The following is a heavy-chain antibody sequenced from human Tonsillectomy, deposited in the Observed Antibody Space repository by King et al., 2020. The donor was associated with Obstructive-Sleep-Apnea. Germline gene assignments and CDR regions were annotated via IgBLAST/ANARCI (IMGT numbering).Heavy chain of an antibody. Sequence: VQLVESGGGLVQPGGSLRLSYAASGFTVSSNYMTWVRQTRGKGLEWVSITYSGGNTYYADTVKGRFPSSRHDSNNTLYLQMSGLRVEDTTVYYCARRRRGGSPGLDWFFDLWGRGTLVTVSS. CDR1: GFTVSSNY. D-gene: IGHD2-15*01. CDR3: ARRRRGGSPGLDWFFDL. J-gene: IGHJ2*01. V-gene: IGHV3-53*04. CDR2: TYSGGNT.